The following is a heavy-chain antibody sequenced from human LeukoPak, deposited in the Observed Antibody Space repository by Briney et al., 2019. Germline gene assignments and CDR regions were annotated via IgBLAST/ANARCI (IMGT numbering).Heavy chain of an antibody. CDR2: IKYSGHT. D-gene: IGHD4-17*01. CDR1: GGSLSPYW. V-gene: IGHV4-34*01. CDR3: ARRGANDFGDSAGNFAYDI. J-gene: IGHJ3*02. Sequence: SETLSLTCEVYGGSLSPYWWSWIRQPPGRGLEWIGEIKYSGHTNYNPSLESRVTISVDTSKKQFSLKLSSVTVADTALYFCARRGANDFGDSAGNFAYDIWGQGTMVTASS.